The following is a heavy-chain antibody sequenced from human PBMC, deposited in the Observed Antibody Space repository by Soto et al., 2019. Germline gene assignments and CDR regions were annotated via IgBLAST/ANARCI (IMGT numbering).Heavy chain of an antibody. CDR3: ARDTRCSGGSCYPPAYYYGMDV. Sequence: GASVNVSCRTAGYTFTCCCMQWVRQAPGQGLELMGWMNPNSGSTNYAQKFQAWVTMTRDTSISTAFMELSSLRSDDTAVYYCARDTRCSGGSCYPPAYYYGMDVWGQGTTVTVSS. D-gene: IGHD2-15*01. V-gene: IGHV1-2*04. CDR2: MNPNSGST. J-gene: IGHJ6*02. CDR1: GYTFTCCC.